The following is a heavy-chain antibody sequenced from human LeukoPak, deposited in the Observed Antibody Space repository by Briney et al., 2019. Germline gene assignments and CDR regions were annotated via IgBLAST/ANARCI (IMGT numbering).Heavy chain of an antibody. J-gene: IGHJ5*02. V-gene: IGHV4-59*01. CDR2: IYYRGST. D-gene: IGHD1-1*01. Sequence: SEILSLTCTFSGDSFSDYYWTWIRRPPGGTLEWIGHIYYRGSTKYNPSLKNRVNISVDTSKNQVSLTLTSVTAADTAVYYCARAMRWTSGPVELGWFDRWGQGTQVTVSS. CDR1: GDSFSDYY. CDR3: ARAMRWTSGPVELGWFDR.